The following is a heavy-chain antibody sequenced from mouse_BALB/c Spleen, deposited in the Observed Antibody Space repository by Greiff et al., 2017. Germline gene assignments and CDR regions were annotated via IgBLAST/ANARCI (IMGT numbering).Heavy chain of an antibody. Sequence: DVQLVESGGGLVQPGGSLKLSCAASGFTFSSYTMSWVRQTPEKRLEWVAYISNGGGSTYYPDTVKGRFTISRDNAKNTLYLQMSSLKSEDTAMYYCARHGNLFFDYWGQGTTLTVSS. CDR1: GFTFSSYT. CDR3: ARHGNLFFDY. V-gene: IGHV5-12-2*01. D-gene: IGHD2-1*01. J-gene: IGHJ2*01. CDR2: ISNGGGST.